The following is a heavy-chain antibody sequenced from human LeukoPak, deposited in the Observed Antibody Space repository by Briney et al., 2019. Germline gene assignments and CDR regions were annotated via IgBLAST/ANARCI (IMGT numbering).Heavy chain of an antibody. CDR3: AREGVAAAKGFDY. J-gene: IGHJ4*02. Sequence: SETLSLTCTVSGYSISSGYYWGWIRQPPGKGLEWIGSIYHSGSTYYNPSLKSRVTMSVDTSKNQFSLKLSSVTAADTAVYYCAREGVAAAKGFDYWGRGTLVTVSS. CDR1: GYSISSGYY. CDR2: IYHSGST. D-gene: IGHD6-13*01. V-gene: IGHV4-38-2*02.